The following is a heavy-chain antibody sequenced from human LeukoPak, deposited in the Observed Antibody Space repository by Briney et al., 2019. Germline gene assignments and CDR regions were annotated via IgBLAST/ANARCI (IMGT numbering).Heavy chain of an antibody. D-gene: IGHD3-22*01. CDR3: ARSPDSSGYPDYFDY. CDR1: GGSISGYY. V-gene: IGHV4-39*01. J-gene: IGHJ4*02. Sequence: SETLSLTCTVSGGSISGYYWGWIRQPPGKGLEWIGSIYYSGSTYYNPSLKSRVTISVDTSKNQFSLKLSSVTAADTAVYYCARSPDSSGYPDYFDYWGQGTLVTVSS. CDR2: IYYSGST.